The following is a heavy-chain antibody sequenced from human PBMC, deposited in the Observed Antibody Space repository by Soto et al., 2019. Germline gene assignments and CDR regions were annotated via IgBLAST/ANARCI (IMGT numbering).Heavy chain of an antibody. Sequence: QVQLQESGPGLVKPSQTLSLTCTVSGGSISSGDYYWRWIRQPPGKGLEWIGYIYYSGSTYYNPSLKSRVTISVDPSKKQFSLKLSSVTAADTDVYYCARERPDGSRLDPWGQGTLVTVSS. V-gene: IGHV4-30-4*01. J-gene: IGHJ5*02. CDR3: ARERPDGSRLDP. CDR2: IYYSGST. CDR1: GGSISSGDYY. D-gene: IGHD6-13*01.